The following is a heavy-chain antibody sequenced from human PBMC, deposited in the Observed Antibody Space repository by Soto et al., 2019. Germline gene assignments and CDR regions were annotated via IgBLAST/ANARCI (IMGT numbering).Heavy chain of an antibody. V-gene: IGHV4-30-4*01. Sequence: SETLSLTCTVSGGSISSGDYYWSWIRQPPGKGLEWIGYIYYSGSTYYNPSLKSRVTISVDTSKSQFSLKLSSVTAADTAVYYCARDRRVVVVPAAIEYYYYYYGMDVWGQGTTVTVSS. CDR2: IYYSGST. CDR3: ARDRRVVVVPAAIEYYYYYYGMDV. CDR1: GGSISSGDYY. J-gene: IGHJ6*02. D-gene: IGHD2-2*02.